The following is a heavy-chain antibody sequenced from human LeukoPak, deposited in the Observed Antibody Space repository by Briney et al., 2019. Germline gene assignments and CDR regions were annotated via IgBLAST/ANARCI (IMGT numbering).Heavy chain of an antibody. Sequence: GGALRLSCAASGFTFSSYAMSWVREAPGKGLEGVSAISGRGGSTYYADSVKGRFTNSRDNSKNTLYLQMNSLRAEDTAVYYCAKAIRSGHYGYYYYYMDVWGKGTTVTVSS. CDR3: AKAIRSGHYGYYYYYMDV. D-gene: IGHD3-3*01. V-gene: IGHV3-23*01. CDR2: ISGRGGST. J-gene: IGHJ6*03. CDR1: GFTFSSYA.